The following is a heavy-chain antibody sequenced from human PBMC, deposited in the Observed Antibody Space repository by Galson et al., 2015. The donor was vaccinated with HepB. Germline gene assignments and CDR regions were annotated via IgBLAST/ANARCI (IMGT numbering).Heavy chain of an antibody. V-gene: IGHV3-23*01. CDR1: GFSFRTSN. Sequence: SLRLSCAASGFSFRTSNMIWVRQAPGKGLEWVSAISGSGGSTYYADSVKGRFTISRDNSKNTLYLQMNSLRAEDTAVYYCAKMISPIAVAVDYWGQGTLVTVSS. D-gene: IGHD6-19*01. CDR2: ISGSGGST. J-gene: IGHJ4*02. CDR3: AKMISPIAVAVDY.